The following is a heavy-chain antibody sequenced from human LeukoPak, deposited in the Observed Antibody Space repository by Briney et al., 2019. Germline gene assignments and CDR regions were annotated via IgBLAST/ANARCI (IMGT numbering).Heavy chain of an antibody. CDR2: ISSSSSYI. J-gene: IGHJ6*02. D-gene: IGHD2-2*01. V-gene: IGHV3-21*01. Sequence: GGSLRLSCAASGFTFSSYSMNRVRQAPGKGLEWVSSISSSSSYIYYADSVKGRFTISRDNAKNSLYLQMNSLRAEDTAVYYCARDRVYCSSTSCYDYYGMDVWGQGTTVTVSS. CDR1: GFTFSSYS. CDR3: ARDRVYCSSTSCYDYYGMDV.